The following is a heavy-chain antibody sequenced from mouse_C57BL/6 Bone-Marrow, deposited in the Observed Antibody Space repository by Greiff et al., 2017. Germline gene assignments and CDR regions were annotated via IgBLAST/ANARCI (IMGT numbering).Heavy chain of an antibody. Sequence: EVMLVASGGGLVKPGGSLKLSCAASGFTFSDYGMHWVRQAPEKGLEWVAYISSGSSTIYYADTVKGRFTISRDNAKNTLFLQMTSLRSEDTAMYYCARRAIYYYGSSYFYYAMDYWGQGTSVTVSS. V-gene: IGHV5-17*01. D-gene: IGHD1-1*01. CDR1: GFTFSDYG. CDR3: ARRAIYYYGSSYFYYAMDY. CDR2: ISSGSSTI. J-gene: IGHJ4*01.